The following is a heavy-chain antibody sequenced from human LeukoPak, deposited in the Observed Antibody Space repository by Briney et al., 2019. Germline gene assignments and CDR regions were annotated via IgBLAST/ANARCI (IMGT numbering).Heavy chain of an antibody. CDR2: IWYDGSNK. J-gene: IGHJ4*02. CDR1: GFTFSSYG. D-gene: IGHD3-10*01. CDR3: ARGGRAGFQKPTDY. Sequence: GGSLRLSCAASGFTFSSYGMHWVRQAPGKGLEWVAVIWYDGSNKYYADSVKGRFTISRDNSKNTLYLQMNSLRAEDTAVYYCARGGRAGFQKPTDYWGQGTLVTVSS. V-gene: IGHV3-33*08.